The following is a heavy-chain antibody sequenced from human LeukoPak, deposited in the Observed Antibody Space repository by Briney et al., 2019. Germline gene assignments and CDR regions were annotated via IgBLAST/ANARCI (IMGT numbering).Heavy chain of an antibody. J-gene: IGHJ4*02. CDR2: ISSSSSYI. Sequence: PGGSLRLSCAASGFTFSDYYMSWIRQAPGKGLEGVSSISSSSSYIYYADSVKGRFTISRDNAKNSLYLQMNSLRAEDTAVYYCARGGYGDYLFDYWGQGTLVTVSS. V-gene: IGHV3-11*06. CDR3: ARGGYGDYLFDY. CDR1: GFTFSDYY. D-gene: IGHD4-17*01.